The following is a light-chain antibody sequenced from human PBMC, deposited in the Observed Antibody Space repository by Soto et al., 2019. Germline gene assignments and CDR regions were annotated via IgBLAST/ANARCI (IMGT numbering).Light chain of an antibody. Sequence: EIVLTQSPGTLSLSPGERATLSCRASQSVSSSYLAWYQQKPGQAPRLLIYGASSRATGIPDRFSGSGSGTDFPLTISRLEPEDFAVYYCKQYGSSLFTFGPGTKVDIK. J-gene: IGKJ3*01. CDR2: GAS. V-gene: IGKV3-20*01. CDR1: QSVSSSY. CDR3: KQYGSSLFT.